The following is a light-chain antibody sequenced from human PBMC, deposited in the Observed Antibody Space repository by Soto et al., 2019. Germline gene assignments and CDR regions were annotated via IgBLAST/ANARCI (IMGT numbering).Light chain of an antibody. V-gene: IGKV3-15*01. CDR2: GAS. CDR1: QSISSN. CDR3: QQYNNWPLT. Sequence: ETVMTQSPATLSVSPGERATLSCRASQSISSNLAWYPQKPGQAPRLLIYGASTRATGIPARFTGSGSGTDFTLTISSLQSEDLAVYYCQQYNNWPLTFGGGTKVEIK. J-gene: IGKJ4*01.